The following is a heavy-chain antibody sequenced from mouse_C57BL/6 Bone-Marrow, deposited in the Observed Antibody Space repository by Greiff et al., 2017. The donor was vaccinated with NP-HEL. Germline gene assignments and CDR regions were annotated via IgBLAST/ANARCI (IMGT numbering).Heavy chain of an antibody. J-gene: IGHJ1*03. D-gene: IGHD1-1*01. Sequence: EVKLVESGGGLVQPGGSLKLSCAASGFTFSDYYMYWVRQTPEKRLEWVAYISNGGGSTYYPDNVKGRFTISRDNAKNTLYLQMSRLKSEDTAMYYCARHAPYYYGSSYGYWYFDVWGTGTTVTVSS. CDR2: ISNGGGST. CDR3: ARHAPYYYGSSYGYWYFDV. CDR1: GFTFSDYY. V-gene: IGHV5-12*01.